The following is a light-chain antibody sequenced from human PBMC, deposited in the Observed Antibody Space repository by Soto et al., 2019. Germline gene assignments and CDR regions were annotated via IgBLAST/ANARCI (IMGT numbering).Light chain of an antibody. CDR2: DAS. V-gene: IGKV1-5*01. CDR1: QSVSSN. Sequence: MTQSPATLSVSPGERATLSCRASQSVSSNLAWYQQKPGKAPKLLIYDASSLESGVPSRFSGSGSGTEFTLTISSLQPDDFATYYCQQFNSYPITFGQGTRLEIK. J-gene: IGKJ5*01. CDR3: QQFNSYPIT.